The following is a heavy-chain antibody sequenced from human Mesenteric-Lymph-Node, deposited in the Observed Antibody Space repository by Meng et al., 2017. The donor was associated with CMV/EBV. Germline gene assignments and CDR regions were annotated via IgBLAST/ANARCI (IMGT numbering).Heavy chain of an antibody. D-gene: IGHD4/OR15-4a*01. J-gene: IGHJ6*02. Sequence: SETLSLTCTISGGSISSTSHYWGWIRQPPGKGLEWIGSIYYSGNTYHNPSLKSRVTTSVDTSKNQLSLKLNSVTAADTAVYYCAANPRQPDYYYYGMDVWGQGTTVTVSS. CDR2: IYYSGNT. V-gene: IGHV4-39*07. CDR3: AANPRQPDYYYYGMDV. CDR1: GGSISSTSHY.